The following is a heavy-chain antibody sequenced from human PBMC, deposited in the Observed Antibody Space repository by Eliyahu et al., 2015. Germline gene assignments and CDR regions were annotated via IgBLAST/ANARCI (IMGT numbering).Heavy chain of an antibody. J-gene: IGHJ6*02. D-gene: IGHD3-9*01. V-gene: IGHV4-31*03. CDR1: GGSISSGGYY. Sequence: QVQLQESGPGLVKPSQTLSLTCTVSGGSISSGGYYWSWIRQHPGKGLEWIGYIYYSGSTYYNPSLKSRVTISVDTSKNQFSLKLSSVTAADTAVYYCARDALRYFDWSYGMDVWGQGTTVTVSS. CDR2: IYYSGST. CDR3: ARDALRYFDWSYGMDV.